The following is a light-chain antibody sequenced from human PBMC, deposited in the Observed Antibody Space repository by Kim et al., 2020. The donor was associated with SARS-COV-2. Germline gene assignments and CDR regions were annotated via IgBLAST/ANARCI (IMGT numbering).Light chain of an antibody. CDR1: SSGIGGYTS. Sequence: GQSAAISCTGTSSGIGGYTSVSWYQLPPGKAPKVIIYEVNRRPSGVPDRFSGSKSGNTASLTISGLQADDEADYYCCSFAGGHTYVFGRGTKVTVL. CDR2: EVN. J-gene: IGLJ1*01. CDR3: CSFAGGHTYV. V-gene: IGLV2-11*01.